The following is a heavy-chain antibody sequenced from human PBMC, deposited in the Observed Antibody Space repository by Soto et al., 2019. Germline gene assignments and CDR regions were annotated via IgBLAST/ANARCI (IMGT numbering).Heavy chain of an antibody. D-gene: IGHD2-15*01. CDR2: IYYLGST. J-gene: IGHJ4*02. CDR3: ARGGGCSGGSCNFDY. V-gene: IGHV4-39*01. Sequence: SETLSLTCTVSGGSISSTNYYWGWIRQPPGKGLEWIGSIYYLGSTYYNPSLKSRVTISVDTSKNQFSLRLSSVTAADTAVYYCARGGGCSGGSCNFDYWGQGTLVT. CDR1: GGSISSTNYY.